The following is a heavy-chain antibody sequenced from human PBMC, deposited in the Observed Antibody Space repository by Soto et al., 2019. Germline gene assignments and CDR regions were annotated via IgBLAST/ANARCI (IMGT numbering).Heavy chain of an antibody. J-gene: IGHJ5*02. CDR2: MYYSGST. CDR1: GGSISSSGYY. CDR3: ARVFSDSSSFFDP. V-gene: IGHV4-39*01. Sequence: SETLSLTCTVSGGSISSSGYYWGWIRQPPGKGLEWIGFMYYSGSTYYNPSLKSRITISVDTSKNQFSLKLSSVTAADTALYYCARVFSDSSSFFDPWGQGTLVTVSS. D-gene: IGHD6-13*01.